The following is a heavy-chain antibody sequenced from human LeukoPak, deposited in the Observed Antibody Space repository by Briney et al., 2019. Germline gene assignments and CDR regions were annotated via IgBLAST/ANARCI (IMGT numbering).Heavy chain of an antibody. J-gene: IGHJ3*02. Sequence: GRSLRLSCAASGFTFSNYGMHWVRQAPGKGLEWVAVIWYDGSNKHYADSVKGRFTISRDNSKNTLYLQMNSLRAEDTAVYYCAKDAQKYYDFWSGPYAFDIWGQGTMVTVSS. CDR1: GFTFSNYG. D-gene: IGHD3-3*01. CDR3: AKDAQKYYDFWSGPYAFDI. CDR2: IWYDGSNK. V-gene: IGHV3-33*06.